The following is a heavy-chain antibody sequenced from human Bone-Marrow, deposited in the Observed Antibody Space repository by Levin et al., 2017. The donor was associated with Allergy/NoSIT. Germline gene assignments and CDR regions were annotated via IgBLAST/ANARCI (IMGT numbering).Heavy chain of an antibody. V-gene: IGHV7-4-1*02. Sequence: GASVKVSCKASGYTFTTYGMIWVRQAPGQGLEWMGWINTNTGNPTYAQGFTGRFVFSLDTSVSTAYLQITSLKAEDTALYYCARIGTLRGYSFGSDYWGQGTLVTVSS. CDR3: ARIGTLRGYSFGSDY. CDR1: GYTFTTYG. D-gene: IGHD5-18*01. CDR2: INTNTGNP. J-gene: IGHJ4*02.